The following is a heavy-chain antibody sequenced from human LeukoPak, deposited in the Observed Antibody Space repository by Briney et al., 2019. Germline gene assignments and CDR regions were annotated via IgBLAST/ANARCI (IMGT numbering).Heavy chain of an antibody. Sequence: PSETLSLTCTVSGGSISSGDYYWSWIRQPPGKGLEWIGYIYYSGSTYYNPSLKSRVTMSVDTSKNQFSLKLSSVTAADTAVYYCARAIVVVTAIHDAFDIWGQGTMVTVSS. J-gene: IGHJ3*02. CDR1: GGSISSGDYY. CDR3: ARAIVVVTAIHDAFDI. V-gene: IGHV4-30-4*01. D-gene: IGHD2-21*02. CDR2: IYYSGST.